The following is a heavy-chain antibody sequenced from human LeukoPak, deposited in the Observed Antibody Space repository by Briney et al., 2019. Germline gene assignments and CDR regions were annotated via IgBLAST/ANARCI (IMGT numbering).Heavy chain of an antibody. D-gene: IGHD5-24*01. Sequence: GESLKISCKGSGYSFTSYWIGWVRQMPGKGLEFMGIIYPGDSDTRYSPSFQGQVTISVDKSINTAYLQWSSLKASDSAMYYCARQESEMTTPANRYFDHWGQGTLVTVSS. CDR3: ARQESEMTTPANRYFDH. V-gene: IGHV5-51*01. CDR1: GYSFTSYW. CDR2: IYPGDSDT. J-gene: IGHJ4*02.